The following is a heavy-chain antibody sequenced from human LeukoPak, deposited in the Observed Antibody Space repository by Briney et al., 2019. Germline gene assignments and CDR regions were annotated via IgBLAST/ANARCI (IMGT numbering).Heavy chain of an antibody. V-gene: IGHV3-48*04. CDR3: AKPGDYGDEWVDAFDI. Sequence: QTGGSLRPSCAASGFSFGSYGLNWVRQAPGKGLQWISYISGNSGTTYYADSVEGRFTISRDNAKNSLFLQMSSLRAEDTAVYYCAKPGDYGDEWVDAFDIWGQGTMVTVSS. J-gene: IGHJ3*02. CDR2: ISGNSGTT. CDR1: GFSFGSYG. D-gene: IGHD4-17*01.